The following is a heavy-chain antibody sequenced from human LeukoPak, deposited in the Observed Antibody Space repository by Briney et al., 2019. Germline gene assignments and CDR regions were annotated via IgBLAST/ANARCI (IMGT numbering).Heavy chain of an antibody. Sequence: GGSLRLSCAASGFTFSSYGMHWVRQAPGKGLEWVANIKQGGSEKYYVDSVKGRFTISRDNAKNSLYLQMNSLRAEDTAVYYCARDYSGGSCYRTDAFDIWGQGTMVTVSS. J-gene: IGHJ3*02. CDR1: GFTFSSYG. D-gene: IGHD2-15*01. V-gene: IGHV3-7*01. CDR2: IKQGGSEK. CDR3: ARDYSGGSCYRTDAFDI.